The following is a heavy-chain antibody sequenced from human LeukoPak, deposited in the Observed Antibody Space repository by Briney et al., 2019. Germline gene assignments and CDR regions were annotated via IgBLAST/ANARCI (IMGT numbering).Heavy chain of an antibody. CDR3: VKDRGDIVVVPVPSGDY. D-gene: IGHD2-2*01. J-gene: IGHJ4*02. Sequence: GGSLRLSCAASGFTFNSYAMSWVRQAPGKGLEWVSAISGRGESTYYGDSVKGRFNTSRDNSKNTLYLQMNSLRVEDKAIYYCVKDRGDIVVVPVPSGDYWGQGTLVTVS. CDR1: GFTFNSYA. CDR2: ISGRGEST. V-gene: IGHV3-23*01.